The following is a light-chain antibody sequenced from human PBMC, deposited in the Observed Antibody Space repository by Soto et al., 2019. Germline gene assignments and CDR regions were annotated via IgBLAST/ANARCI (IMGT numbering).Light chain of an antibody. V-gene: IGKV1-5*01. CDR3: QKYYRYPYT. Sequence: DIQMTQSPSTLSASVGDRVPITCRASQSVGGWLAWFQQKPGKAPKLLIFDASSLESGVPSRFSGSRSGTEFTLIISSLQPDDFATYYCQKYYRYPYTFGQGTKLEIK. J-gene: IGKJ2*01. CDR1: QSVGGW. CDR2: DAS.